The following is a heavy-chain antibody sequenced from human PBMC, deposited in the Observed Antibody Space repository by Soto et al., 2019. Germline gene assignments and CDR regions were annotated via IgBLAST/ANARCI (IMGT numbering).Heavy chain of an antibody. Sequence: GESLKISCKGSGYSFTTHWIVWVRQMPEKGLEWVGIIYPGDSETRYSPSFQGRVSISADQSTSTAYLQWSSLKASDSAIYYCARHGEGYCSGGSCLYYGMDVWGQGTTVTVSS. J-gene: IGHJ6*02. D-gene: IGHD2-15*01. CDR1: GYSFTTHW. CDR2: IYPGDSET. CDR3: ARHGEGYCSGGSCLYYGMDV. V-gene: IGHV5-51*01.